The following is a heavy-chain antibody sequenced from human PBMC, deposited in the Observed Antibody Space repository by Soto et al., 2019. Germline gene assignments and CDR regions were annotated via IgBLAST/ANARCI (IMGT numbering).Heavy chain of an antibody. CDR2: ISYDGRKK. CDR1: GFILSSFA. V-gene: IGHV3-30*04. D-gene: IGHD3-22*01. J-gene: IGHJ5*02. Sequence: WGSLRLSCAASGFILSSFAIHWVRQAPGKGLEWAAVISYDGRKKYYADSMKGRFTISRDNSKNTLYLQMNSLSADDTAVYYCARQDHSGSGWFDTWGQGTLVTVSS. CDR3: ARQDHSGSGWFDT.